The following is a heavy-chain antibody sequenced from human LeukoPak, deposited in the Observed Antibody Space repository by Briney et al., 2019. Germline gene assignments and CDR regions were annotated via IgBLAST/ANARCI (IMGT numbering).Heavy chain of an antibody. Sequence: SETLSLTCAVYGGSFSVNYWSWIRQPPGKGLEWIGEINDSGSTSYNPSLKSRVTISGDASKNQLSLKLSSVTAADTAVYYCARRPVAAGGSVRYFDYWGQGTLVTVSS. D-gene: IGHD1-26*01. J-gene: IGHJ4*02. V-gene: IGHV4-34*01. CDR1: GGSFSVNY. CDR2: INDSGST. CDR3: ARRPVAAGGSVRYFDY.